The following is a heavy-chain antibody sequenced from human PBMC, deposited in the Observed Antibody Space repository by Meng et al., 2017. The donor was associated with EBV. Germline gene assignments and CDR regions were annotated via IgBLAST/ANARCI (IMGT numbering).Heavy chain of an antibody. Sequence: QIPLAQVGAEAKNPWASVNVSCNASGYAFISFILHWVRQAPGQRLEWMGWINVGVGYTKYSQKFQGRVTISSDTSATTGYMELSSLRSEDTAVYYCVRGPPVGVPGPGDYWGQGTLVTVSS. J-gene: IGHJ4*02. D-gene: IGHD2-21*01. CDR1: GYAFISFI. CDR3: VRGPPVGVPGPGDY. CDR2: INVGVGYT. V-gene: IGHV1-3*01.